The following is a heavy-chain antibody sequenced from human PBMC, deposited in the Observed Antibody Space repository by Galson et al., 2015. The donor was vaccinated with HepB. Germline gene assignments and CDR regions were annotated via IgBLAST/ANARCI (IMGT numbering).Heavy chain of an antibody. CDR2: ISWDGARI. D-gene: IGHD3-9*01. CDR3: AKDVNPRLRYFDRIETSSYYGVDV. CDR1: GFNFDDFT. J-gene: IGHJ6*02. V-gene: IGHV3-43*01. Sequence: SLRLSCAASGFNFDDFTMHWVRQAPGRGLEWVSLISWDGARIYCAHSMKGRFTISSDNNKNSLFLHMSSLRTGDTALYYCAKDVNPRLRYFDRIETSSYYGVDVWGHGTTVTVSS.